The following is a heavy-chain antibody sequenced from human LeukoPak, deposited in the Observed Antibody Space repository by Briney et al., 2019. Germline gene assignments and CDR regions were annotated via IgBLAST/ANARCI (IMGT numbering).Heavy chain of an antibody. J-gene: IGHJ4*02. CDR2: FYTSGST. CDR3: AKSNGYGLIDY. V-gene: IGHV4-61*02. Sequence: SQTLSLTCTVSGGSISSGSYYWSWIRQPAGKGLEWIGRFYTSGSTNYNPSLKSRVTISVDTSKNQFSLKLSSVTAADTAMYYCAKSNGYGLIDYWGQGTLVTVSS. CDR1: GGSISSGSYY. D-gene: IGHD5-12*01.